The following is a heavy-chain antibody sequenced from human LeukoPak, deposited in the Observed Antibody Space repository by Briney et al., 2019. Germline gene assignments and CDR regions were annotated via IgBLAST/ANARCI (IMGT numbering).Heavy chain of an antibody. J-gene: IGHJ6*02. V-gene: IGHV3-33*01. CDR3: ARDLVVPAADYYYYGMDV. CDR1: GFTFSSYG. D-gene: IGHD2-2*01. CDR2: IWYDGSNK. Sequence: GGSLRLSCAASGFTFSSYGMHWVRQAPGKGLEWVAVIWYDGSNKYYADSVKGRFTISRDNSKNTLYLQMNSLRAEDTAVYYCARDLVVPAADYYYYGMDVWGQGTTVTVSS.